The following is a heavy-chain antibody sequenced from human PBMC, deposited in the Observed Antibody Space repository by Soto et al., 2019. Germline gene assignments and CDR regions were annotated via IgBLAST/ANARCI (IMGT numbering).Heavy chain of an antibody. Sequence: EVQLLESGGGLVQPGGSLRLSCAASGFTFRNYAMSWVRQAPGKGLEWVSGTTGSGDHTYYADSVKGRFTISKDNSKNILYLQMNTLRAEDTAVYYCAKERGIVVPFGLDVWGQGTTVTVSS. CDR2: TTGSGDHT. V-gene: IGHV3-23*01. D-gene: IGHD3-22*01. CDR3: AKERGIVVPFGLDV. J-gene: IGHJ6*02. CDR1: GFTFRNYA.